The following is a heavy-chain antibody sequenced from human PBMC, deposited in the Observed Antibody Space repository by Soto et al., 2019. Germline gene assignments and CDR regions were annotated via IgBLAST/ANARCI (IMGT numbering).Heavy chain of an antibody. Sequence: ESGGGVVQPGRSLRVSCAVSGFTFSSYVMHWVRQAPGKGLEWVAVISYDGSNRYYAESVKGRFTISRDDSKNTLYLEMNSLRAEDTAVYYCARPGRDFWSGRYYFDYWGQGTLVTVSS. CDR1: GFTFSSYV. J-gene: IGHJ4*02. CDR3: ARPGRDFWSGRYYFDY. D-gene: IGHD3-3*01. CDR2: ISYDGSNR. V-gene: IGHV3-30*03.